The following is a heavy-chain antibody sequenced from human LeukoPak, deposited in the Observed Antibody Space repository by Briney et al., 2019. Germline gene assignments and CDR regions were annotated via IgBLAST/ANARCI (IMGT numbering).Heavy chain of an antibody. V-gene: IGHV3-7*03. Sequence: GGSLRLSCAASGFAFSTYWMSWVRQAPGKGLEWVANIKQDGNEKYYVDSVKGRFTISRDNAKNSLYLQMNSLRADDDTAIYYCVKDCCDFSPLDHWGRGTQVTVSS. D-gene: IGHD2/OR15-2a*01. CDR3: VKDCCDFSPLDH. CDR2: IKQDGNEK. J-gene: IGHJ4*02. CDR1: GFAFSTYW.